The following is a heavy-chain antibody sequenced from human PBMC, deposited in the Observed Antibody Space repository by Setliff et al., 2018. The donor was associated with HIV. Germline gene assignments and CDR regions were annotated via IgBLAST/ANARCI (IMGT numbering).Heavy chain of an antibody. V-gene: IGHV1-18*01. D-gene: IGHD2-21*02. CDR1: GYTFTSYG. CDR3: AREPQYCGGDCYPI. Sequence: ASVKVSCKASGYTFTSYGISWVRQAPGQGLEWMGWISAYNGNTNYAQKVQGRVTITTDESTSTAYMELSSLRSEDTAVYYCAREPQYCGGDCYPIWGQGTMVTVS. CDR2: ISAYNGNT. J-gene: IGHJ3*02.